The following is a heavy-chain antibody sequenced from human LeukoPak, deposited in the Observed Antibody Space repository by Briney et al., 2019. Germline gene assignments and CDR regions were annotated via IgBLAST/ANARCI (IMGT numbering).Heavy chain of an antibody. CDR3: VGSGCYYAEYFQH. D-gene: IGHD3-22*01. J-gene: IGHJ1*01. CDR2: IYTSGST. CDR1: GGSISSYY. Sequence: SETLSLTCTVSGGSISSYYWSWIRQPAGKGLEWIGRIYTSGSTNYNPSLKSRVTISVDKSKNQFSLKLSSVTAADTAVYYCVGSGCYYAEYFQHWGQGTLVTVSS. V-gene: IGHV4-4*07.